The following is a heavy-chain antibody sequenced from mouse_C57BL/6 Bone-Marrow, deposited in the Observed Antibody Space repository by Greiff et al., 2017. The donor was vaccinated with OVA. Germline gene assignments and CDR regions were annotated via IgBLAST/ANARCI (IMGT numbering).Heavy chain of an antibody. CDR1: GYAFTNYL. Sequence: VQLQQSGAELVRPGTSVKVSCKASGYAFTNYLIEWVKQRPGQGLEWIGVINAGSGGTNYNEKFKGKETLTADKASCTAYMQLSSLTSVDSAVCFCACGGGLAYWGQGTLVTVSA. CDR3: ACGGGLAY. CDR2: INAGSGGT. J-gene: IGHJ3*01. V-gene: IGHV1-54*01.